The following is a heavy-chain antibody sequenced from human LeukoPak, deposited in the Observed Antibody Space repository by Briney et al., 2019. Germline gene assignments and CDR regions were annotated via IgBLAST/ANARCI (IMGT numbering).Heavy chain of an antibody. Sequence: AGGSLRLSCAASGFSFTNAWMSWVRQAPGKGLEWVGRIKSKTDGGTADYVAPVKGRFTISRDDSKTTLYLQMNSLKTEDTAVYYCTIMRRDYWGQGTLVTVSS. D-gene: IGHD2-8*01. CDR3: TIMRRDY. V-gene: IGHV3-15*01. CDR1: GFSFTNAW. CDR2: IKSKTDGGTA. J-gene: IGHJ4*02.